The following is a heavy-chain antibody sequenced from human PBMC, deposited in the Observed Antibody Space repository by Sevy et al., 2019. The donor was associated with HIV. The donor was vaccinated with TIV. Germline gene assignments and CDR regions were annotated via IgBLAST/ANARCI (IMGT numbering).Heavy chain of an antibody. D-gene: IGHD4-17*01. Sequence: GSLRLSCAASGFTFSSYWMSWVRQAPGKGLEWVANIKQDGSEKYYVDSVKGRFTISRDNAKNSLYLQMNSLRAEDTAVYYCARNYGDYYYYYGMDVWGQGTTVTVSS. CDR2: IKQDGSEK. CDR1: GFTFSSYW. V-gene: IGHV3-7*03. CDR3: ARNYGDYYYYYGMDV. J-gene: IGHJ6*02.